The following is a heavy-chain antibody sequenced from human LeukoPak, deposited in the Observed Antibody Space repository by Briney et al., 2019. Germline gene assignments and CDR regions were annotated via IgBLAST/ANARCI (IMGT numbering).Heavy chain of an antibody. CDR2: IYSGGST. CDR3: AKSYSSGWYYFDY. D-gene: IGHD6-19*01. CDR1: GFTVSSNY. J-gene: IGHJ4*02. V-gene: IGHV3-66*01. Sequence: PGGSPRLSCAASGFTVSSNYMSWVRQAPGKGLEWVSVIYSGGSTYYADSVKGRFTISRDNSKNTLFLQMNSLRAEDTAVYYCAKSYSSGWYYFDYWGQGTLVTVSS.